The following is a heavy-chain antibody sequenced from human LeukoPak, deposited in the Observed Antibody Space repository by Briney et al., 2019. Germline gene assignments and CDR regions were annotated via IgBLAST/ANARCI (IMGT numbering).Heavy chain of an antibody. CDR3: AAYYYDSSGYYPLGY. J-gene: IGHJ4*02. CDR2: INSDGSST. CDR1: GFTFSSYW. Sequence: GGSLRLSCAASGFTFSSYWMHWVRQAPGKGLVWVSRINSDGSSTSYADSVKGRFTISRDNAKNTLYLQMNSLRAEDTAVYYCAAYYYDSSGYYPLGYWGQGTLVTDSS. V-gene: IGHV3-74*01. D-gene: IGHD3-22*01.